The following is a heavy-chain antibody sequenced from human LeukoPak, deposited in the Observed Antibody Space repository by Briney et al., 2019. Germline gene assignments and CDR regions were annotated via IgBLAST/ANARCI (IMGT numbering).Heavy chain of an antibody. CDR2: IYTSGST. J-gene: IGHJ4*02. CDR3: ARTLVGALDY. CDR1: GGSISSGSYY. D-gene: IGHD1-26*01. V-gene: IGHV4-61*02. Sequence: SQTLSLTCTVSGGSISSGSYYWSWIRQPAGKGLEWIGRIYTSGSTNYNPSLKSRVTISVDTSKNQFSLKLSSVTAADTAVYYCARTLVGALDYWGQGTLVTVSS.